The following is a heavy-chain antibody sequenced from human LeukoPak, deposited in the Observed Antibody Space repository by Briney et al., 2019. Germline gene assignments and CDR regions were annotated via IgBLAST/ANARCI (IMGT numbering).Heavy chain of an antibody. CDR1: GFTFGDYA. V-gene: IGHV3-49*05. D-gene: IGHD3-10*01. CDR2: IRSKAYGGTT. J-gene: IGHJ4*02. Sequence: KPGRSLRLSCTASGFTFGDYAMSWFRQAPGKGLEWVGFIRSKAYGGTTEYAASVKGRFTVSRDDSKSIAYLQMNSLKTEDTAVYYCTKRLRITTVRGVSEGYFDYWGQGTLVTVSS. CDR3: TKRLRITTVRGVSEGYFDY.